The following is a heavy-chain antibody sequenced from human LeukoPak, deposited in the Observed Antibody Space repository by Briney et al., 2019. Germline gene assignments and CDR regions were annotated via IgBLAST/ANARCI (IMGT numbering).Heavy chain of an antibody. CDR1: GDSISYYY. CDR2: IYYSGST. Sequence: SEALSLTCTVSGDSISYYYWSWIRQPPGKGLEWIGYIYYSGSTDYNPSLKSRVSISVDTSKNQFSLNLNSVTPADTAVYFCARDGRISPYSGMDVWGQGTTVTVSS. J-gene: IGHJ6*02. V-gene: IGHV4-59*01. CDR3: ARDGRISPYSGMDV. D-gene: IGHD1-26*01.